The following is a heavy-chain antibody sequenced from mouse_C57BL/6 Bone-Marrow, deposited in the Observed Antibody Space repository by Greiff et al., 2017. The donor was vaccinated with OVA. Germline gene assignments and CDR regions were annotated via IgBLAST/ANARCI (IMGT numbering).Heavy chain of an antibody. CDR3: ARVPITTVYFDY. D-gene: IGHD1-1*01. CDR1: GYTFTNYW. J-gene: IGHJ2*01. CDR2: IYPGGGYT. V-gene: IGHV1-63*01. Sequence: QVQLQQSGAELVRPGTSVKMSCKASGYTFTNYWIGWAKQRPGHGLEWIGDIYPGGGYTNYNEKFKGKATLTADKSSSTAYMQFSSLTSEASAFYYCARVPITTVYFDYWGQGTTLTVSS.